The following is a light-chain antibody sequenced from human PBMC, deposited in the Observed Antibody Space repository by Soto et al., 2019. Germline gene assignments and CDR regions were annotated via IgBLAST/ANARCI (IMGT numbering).Light chain of an antibody. CDR3: CSHAGSSTYV. CDR2: EVS. V-gene: IGLV2-23*02. J-gene: IGLJ1*01. Sequence: LAQPASVSGSPGQSITISCTGTSSDVGGYNFVSWYLQQPGKVPKLMIYEVSKRPSGFSNRFSGSKSGNTASLTISGLQADDEADYYCCSHAGSSTYVFGTGTKVTVL. CDR1: SSDVGGYNF.